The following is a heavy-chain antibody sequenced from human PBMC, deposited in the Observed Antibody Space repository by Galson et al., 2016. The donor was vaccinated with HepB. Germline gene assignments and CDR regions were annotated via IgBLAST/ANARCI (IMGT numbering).Heavy chain of an antibody. Sequence: SLRLSCAGSGFTFSTYWMHWVRQGPGKGLVWVSRIHSDGSAITYADSVKGRFTISSDNDKNTLYLQMNSLRAKDTAVYYCAKGGIRNFDWLLAFFDYWGQGTLVTVSS. D-gene: IGHD3-9*01. CDR2: IHSDGSAI. CDR3: AKGGIRNFDWLLAFFDY. CDR1: GFTFSTYW. J-gene: IGHJ4*02. V-gene: IGHV3-74*03.